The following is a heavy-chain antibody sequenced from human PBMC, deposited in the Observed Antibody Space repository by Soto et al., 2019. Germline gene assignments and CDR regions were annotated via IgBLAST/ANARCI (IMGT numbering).Heavy chain of an antibody. CDR3: AKTLTAMVNFDY. J-gene: IGHJ4*02. V-gene: IGHV3-30*18. CDR1: GFTFSSYG. Sequence: QVQLVESGGGVVQPGRSLRLSCAASGFTFSSYGMHWVRQAPGKGLEWVAVISYDGSNKYYADSVKGRFTISRDNSKNTLYLQMNSLRAEDTAVYYCAKTLTAMVNFDYWGQGTLVTVSS. CDR2: ISYDGSNK. D-gene: IGHD5-18*01.